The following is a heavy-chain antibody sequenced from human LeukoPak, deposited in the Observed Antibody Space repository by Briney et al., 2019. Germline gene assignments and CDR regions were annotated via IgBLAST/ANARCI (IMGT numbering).Heavy chain of an antibody. CDR2: IWYDGSNK. J-gene: IGHJ4*02. D-gene: IGHD2-2*02. Sequence: PGGSLRLSCAASGFTFSSYGMHWARQAPGKGLEWVAFIWYDGSNKYYADSVKGRFTISRDNSKNTLYLQMNSLRAEDTAVYYCAKDLKGYCSSTSCYTGIDYWGQGTLVTVSS. CDR3: AKDLKGYCSSTSCYTGIDY. CDR1: GFTFSSYG. V-gene: IGHV3-30*02.